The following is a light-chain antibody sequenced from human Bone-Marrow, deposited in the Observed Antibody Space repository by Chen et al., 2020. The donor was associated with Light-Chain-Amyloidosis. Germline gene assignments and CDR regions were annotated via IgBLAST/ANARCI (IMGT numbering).Light chain of an antibody. CDR1: QSVSSY. CDR3: QHRLNWPWT. Sequence: EIVLTQSPATLSLSPGERATLSCRASQSVSSYLAWYQQKPGQAPRLLIYDASNRATGIPARFSGSGSGTDFTLTISSLEPEDFAVYYCQHRLNWPWTFGQGTKVEIK. V-gene: IGKV3-11*01. J-gene: IGKJ1*01. CDR2: DAS.